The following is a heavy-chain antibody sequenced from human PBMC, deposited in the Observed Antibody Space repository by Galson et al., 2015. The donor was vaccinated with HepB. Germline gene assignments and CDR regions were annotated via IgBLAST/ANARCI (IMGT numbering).Heavy chain of an antibody. J-gene: IGHJ6*02. D-gene: IGHD6-19*01. V-gene: IGHV3-30*18. CDR2: ISYDGSNK. CDR3: AKDSAESVAGNYYGMDV. Sequence: SLRLSCAASGFTFSSYGMHWVRQAPGKGLEWVAVISYDGSNKYYADSVKGRFTISRDNSKNTLYLQMNSLRAEDTAVYYCAKDSAESVAGNYYGMDVWGQGTTVTVSS. CDR1: GFTFSSYG.